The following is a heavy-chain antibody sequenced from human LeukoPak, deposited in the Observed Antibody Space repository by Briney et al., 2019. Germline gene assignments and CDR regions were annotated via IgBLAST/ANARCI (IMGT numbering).Heavy chain of an antibody. CDR1: GYTFTSYD. V-gene: IGHV1-8*03. D-gene: IGHD3-22*01. CDR2: MNPNSGNT. CDR3: ARHRTYYYDSSGYSNWFDP. Sequence: GASVKVSCKASGYTFTSYDINWVRQATGQGLEWMGWMNPNSGNTGYAQKFQGRVTITRNTSISTAYMELSSLRSEDTAVYYCARHRTYYYDSSGYSNWFDPWGQGTLVTVSS. J-gene: IGHJ5*02.